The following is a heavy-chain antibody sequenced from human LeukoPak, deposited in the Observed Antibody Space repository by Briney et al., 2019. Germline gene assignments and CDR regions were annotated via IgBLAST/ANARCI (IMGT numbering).Heavy chain of an antibody. D-gene: IGHD3-10*01. V-gene: IGHV3-7*01. J-gene: IGHJ4*02. CDR3: ARDLARGSSLVDY. CDR2: IKQDGSEK. CDR1: GFTFSNYA. Sequence: GGSLRLSCAASGFTFSNYAMSWVRQAPGKGLEWVANIKQDGSEKYYVDSVKGRFTISRDNAKNSLYLQMNSLRAEDTAVYYCARDLARGSSLVDYWGQGTLVTVSS.